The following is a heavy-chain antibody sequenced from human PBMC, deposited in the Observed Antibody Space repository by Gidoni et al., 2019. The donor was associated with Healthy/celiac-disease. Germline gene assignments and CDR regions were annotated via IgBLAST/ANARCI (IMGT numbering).Heavy chain of an antibody. D-gene: IGHD3-3*01. Sequence: QVQLVESGGGLVKPGGSLRLSCAASGFTFSDYYTSWIRQAPGKGLELVSYISSSGSTIYYADSVKGRFTISRDNAKNSLYLQMNSLRAEDTAVYYCARDEADDFWSGYPNPYYYYGMDVWGQGTTVTVSS. CDR1: GFTFSDYY. CDR3: ARDEADDFWSGYPNPYYYYGMDV. CDR2: ISSSGSTI. V-gene: IGHV3-11*01. J-gene: IGHJ6*02.